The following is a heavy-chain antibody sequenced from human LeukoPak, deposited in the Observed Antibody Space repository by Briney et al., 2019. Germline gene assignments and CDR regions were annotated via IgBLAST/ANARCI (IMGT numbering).Heavy chain of an antibody. Sequence: GGSLRLSCAASGFTFSSYGMSWVRQAPGKGLEWVSSISGSGVTTYYADYVKGRVTFSRDNSKNTLHLQVNSLRVEETPRYYCAKLIGVEGDFDHWAQGTLVTVSS. CDR2: ISGSGVTT. CDR1: GFTFSSYG. V-gene: IGHV3-23*01. CDR3: AKLIGVEGDFDH. D-gene: IGHD3-22*01. J-gene: IGHJ4*02.